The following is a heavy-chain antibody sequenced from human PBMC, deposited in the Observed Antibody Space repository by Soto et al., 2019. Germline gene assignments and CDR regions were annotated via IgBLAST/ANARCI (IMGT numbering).Heavy chain of an antibody. CDR2: IIPIFGTA. D-gene: IGHD6-13*01. CDR3: ATLVKKAAAGTHYYYYGMDV. J-gene: IGHJ6*02. Sequence: SVKVSCKASGGTFSSYAISWVRQAPGQGLEWMGGIIPIFGTANYAQKFQGRVTITADESTSTAYMELSSLRSEDTAVYYCATLVKKAAAGTHYYYYGMDVWGQGTTVTVSS. V-gene: IGHV1-69*13. CDR1: GGTFSSYA.